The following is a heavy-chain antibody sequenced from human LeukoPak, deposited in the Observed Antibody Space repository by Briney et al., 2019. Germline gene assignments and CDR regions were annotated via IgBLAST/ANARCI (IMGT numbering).Heavy chain of an antibody. J-gene: IGHJ5*02. CDR3: ARDRYTNFGRWFDP. CDR2: IKPRGGST. V-gene: IGHV1-46*01. CDR1: GYTFTNYY. Sequence: ASVKVSCKASGYTFTNYYMHWVRQAPGQGLEWLGIIKPRGGSTTYAQRFEGRVIMTSDVSTSTVYLGLISLKYDDTAVYYCARDRYTNFGRWFDPWGQGTQVIVSS. D-gene: IGHD3-10*02.